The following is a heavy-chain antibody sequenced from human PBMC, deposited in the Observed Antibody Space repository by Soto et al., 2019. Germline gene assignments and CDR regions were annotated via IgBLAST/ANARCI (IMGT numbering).Heavy chain of an antibody. Sequence: PGGSLRLSWAASGFTFSSYEMNWVRQAPGKGLEWVSYISSSGSTIYYADSVKGRFTISRDNAKNSLYLQMNSLRAEDTAVYYCASINPTDYYDSSVGMDVWGQGTTVTVSS. CDR3: ASINPTDYYDSSVGMDV. V-gene: IGHV3-48*03. CDR1: GFTFSSYE. J-gene: IGHJ6*02. D-gene: IGHD3-22*01. CDR2: ISSSGSTI.